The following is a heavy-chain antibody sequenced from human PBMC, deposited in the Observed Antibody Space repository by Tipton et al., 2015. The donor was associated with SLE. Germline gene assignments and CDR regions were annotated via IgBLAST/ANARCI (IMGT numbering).Heavy chain of an antibody. CDR1: GGSFSGYY. CDR3: ARGRWYFDL. V-gene: IGHV4-34*01. CDR2: INHSGST. J-gene: IGHJ2*01. Sequence: TLSLTCAVYGGSFSGYYGSWIRQPPGKGLEWIGEINHSGSTNYNPSLKSRVTISVDTSKNQFSLKLSSVTAADTAVYYCARGRWYFDLWGRGTLVTVSS.